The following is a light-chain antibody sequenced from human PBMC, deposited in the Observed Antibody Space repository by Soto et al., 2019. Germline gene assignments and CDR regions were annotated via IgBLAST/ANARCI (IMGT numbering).Light chain of an antibody. CDR1: QSISSY. CDR3: QQSYSTPQA. Sequence: DIQMTQSPSSLSASVGDRVTITCRASQSISSYLNWYQQKPGKAPKLLIYAASSLQSAVPSRFSGSGSGTDFTLTISSLQTEDFATDSCQQSYSTPQAFGQGTKVQIK. J-gene: IGKJ1*01. V-gene: IGKV1-39*01. CDR2: AAS.